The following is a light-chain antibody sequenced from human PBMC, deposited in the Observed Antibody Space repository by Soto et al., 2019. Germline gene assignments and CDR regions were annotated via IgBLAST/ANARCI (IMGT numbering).Light chain of an antibody. CDR1: QSIGGN. CDR2: GAS. J-gene: IGKJ2*01. Sequence: EMVMTQSPATQSVSPGERASLSCRASQSIGGNLAWYQQKPGQAPRLLIYGASNRATGVPARFSGSGSRTHFTLTISSLQSEDFAIYYCQQYNNLPYTFGQGTKLEI. V-gene: IGKV3-15*01. CDR3: QQYNNLPYT.